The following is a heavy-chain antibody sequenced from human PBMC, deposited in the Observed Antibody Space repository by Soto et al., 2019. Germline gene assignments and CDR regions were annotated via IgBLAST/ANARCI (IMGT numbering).Heavy chain of an antibody. J-gene: IGHJ4*02. V-gene: IGHV3-74*01. CDR3: VRGLYGDPVGFDS. CDR2: LNSDGSNI. CDR1: GFTFSSYW. D-gene: IGHD4-17*01. Sequence: EVHLVESGGGLVQPGGSLRLSCAASGFTFSSYWMHWVRQDPGKGLVWVSRLNSDGSNINYADSVKGRFTISRDNAKNMLYLQMNSLTAEDTAVYYCVRGLYGDPVGFDSWGQGTLLTVSS.